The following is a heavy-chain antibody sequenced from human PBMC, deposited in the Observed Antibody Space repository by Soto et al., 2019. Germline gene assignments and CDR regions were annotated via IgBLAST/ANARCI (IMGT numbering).Heavy chain of an antibody. CDR3: AREAAALSFDY. Sequence: QVQLVESGGGVVQPGRSLRLSCAASGFTFSSYGMHWVRQAPGKGLEWVAVIWYDGTNKYYAPSVKGRFTISRDNSKNTLYLQMNSLRAEDTAVYYCAREAAALSFDYWGQGTLVTVSS. CDR2: IWYDGTNK. CDR1: GFTFSSYG. J-gene: IGHJ4*02. V-gene: IGHV3-33*01. D-gene: IGHD6-13*01.